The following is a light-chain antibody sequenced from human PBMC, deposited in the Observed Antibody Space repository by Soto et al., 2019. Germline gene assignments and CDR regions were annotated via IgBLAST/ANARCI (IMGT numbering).Light chain of an antibody. CDR1: QTVNNNY. CDR3: HHYGGSRGYT. Sequence: EMVLTQSPGILSLSPGERATLSCRASQTVNNNYLAWYQQKPGPAPMLLIYGASRRATGLPDRFSGSESGTNFTITIGRLEPEDFVVYYCHHYGGSRGYTFGHGTKLDMK. V-gene: IGKV3-20*01. CDR2: GAS. J-gene: IGKJ2*01.